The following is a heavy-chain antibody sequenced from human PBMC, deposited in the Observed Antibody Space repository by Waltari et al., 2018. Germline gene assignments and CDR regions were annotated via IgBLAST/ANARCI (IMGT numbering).Heavy chain of an antibody. CDR2: IYYSGSI. CDR3: ARGSAYGGSDY. D-gene: IGHD4-17*01. Sequence: QLQLQESGPGLVKPSETLSLTCTVSGGSISSSSYYWCWIRQHPGKGLEWIGSIYYSGSIDYNPSLKSRVTISLDTSKNQFALKLSSVTAADTAGYYCARGSAYGGSDYWGQGTLVTVSS. V-gene: IGHV4-39*07. J-gene: IGHJ4*02. CDR1: GGSISSSSYY.